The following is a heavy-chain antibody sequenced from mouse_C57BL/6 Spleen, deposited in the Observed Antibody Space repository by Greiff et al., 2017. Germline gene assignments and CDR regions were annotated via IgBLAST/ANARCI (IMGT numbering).Heavy chain of an antibody. CDR3: AKENWDNAMDY. V-gene: IGHV5-17*01. CDR1: GFTFSDYG. J-gene: IGHJ4*01. CDR2: ISSGSSTI. D-gene: IGHD4-1*01. Sequence: EVQVVESGGGLVKPGGSLKLSCAASGFTFSDYGMHWVRQAPEKGLEWVAYISSGSSTIYYADTVKGRFTISRDNAKNTLFLQMTSLRSEDTAMYYCAKENWDNAMDYWGQGTSVTVSS.